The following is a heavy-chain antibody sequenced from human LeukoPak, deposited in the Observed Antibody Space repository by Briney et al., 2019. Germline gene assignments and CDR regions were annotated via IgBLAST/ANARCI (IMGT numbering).Heavy chain of an antibody. CDR1: GFTFSSYA. D-gene: IGHD6-25*01. V-gene: IGHV3-23*01. J-gene: IGHJ4*02. CDR2: ISGSGGST. CDR3: AKDRRLASFDY. Sequence: GGSLRLSCAASGFTFSSYAMSWVRQAPGKGLEWVSAISGSGGSTYYADSVKGRFTISRDNSKSTLYLQMNSLRAGDTAIYYCAKDRRLASFDYGGQGTLVTVSS.